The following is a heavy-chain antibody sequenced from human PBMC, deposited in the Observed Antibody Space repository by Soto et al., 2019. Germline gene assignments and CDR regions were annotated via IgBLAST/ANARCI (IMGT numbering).Heavy chain of an antibody. D-gene: IGHD2-21*02. CDR1: GYTFASYG. CDR2: ISAYKGET. Sequence: QVQLVQSGVEVKKPGASVKVSCKASGYTFASYGVSRVRQAPGQGLEWMGWISAYKGETNYAQKLRGRVTMTTDTFTNTVYMELRSLRSYDTAVYYCARDIIYCGGDCYEDTFDIWGQGTMVIVSS. V-gene: IGHV1-18*01. J-gene: IGHJ3*02. CDR3: ARDIIYCGGDCYEDTFDI.